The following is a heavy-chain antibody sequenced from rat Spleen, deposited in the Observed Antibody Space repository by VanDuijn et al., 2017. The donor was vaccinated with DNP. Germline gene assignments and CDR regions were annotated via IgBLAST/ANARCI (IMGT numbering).Heavy chain of an antibody. J-gene: IGHJ1*01. CDR1: GFTFRNYY. D-gene: IGHD1-1*01. CDR3: ARDSGDWYFDF. V-gene: IGHV5S23*01. Sequence: EVQLVESGGDLVQPGRSLKLSCAASGFTFRNYYMAWVRQAPTKGLEWVASITNSGGSSYYRDSVKGRFTISRDNAKSTLYLQMDSLRSEDTATYYGARDSGDWYFDFWGPGTMVTVSS. CDR2: ITNSGGSS.